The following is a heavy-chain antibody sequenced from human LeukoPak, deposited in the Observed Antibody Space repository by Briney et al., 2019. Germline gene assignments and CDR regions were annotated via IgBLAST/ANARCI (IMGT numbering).Heavy chain of an antibody. CDR3: ARGRGKDWNYYYYGMDV. CDR1: GDSISGFSYY. V-gene: IGHV4-39*07. J-gene: IGHJ6*02. CDR2: INHSGST. D-gene: IGHD3/OR15-3a*01. Sequence: PSETLSLTCTVSGDSISGFSYYWGWIRQPPGKGLEWIGEINHSGSTNYNPSLKSRVTISVDTSKNQFSLKLSSVTAADTAVYYCARGRGKDWNYYYYGMDVWGQGTTVTVSS.